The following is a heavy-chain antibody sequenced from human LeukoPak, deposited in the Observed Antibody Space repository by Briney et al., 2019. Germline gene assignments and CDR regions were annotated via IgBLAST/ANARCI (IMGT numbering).Heavy chain of an antibody. CDR3: AKADEMNMDY. V-gene: IGHV3-30*18. D-gene: IGHD2/OR15-2a*01. CDR2: ISYDGSNK. Sequence: RAGGSLRLSCAASGFTFSSYGMHGVRQAPGKGLEWVAVISYDGSNKYYADSVKGRFTISRDNSKNALYLQMNSLRAEDTAVYYCAKADEMNMDYWGQGTLVTVSS. CDR1: GFTFSSYG. J-gene: IGHJ4*02.